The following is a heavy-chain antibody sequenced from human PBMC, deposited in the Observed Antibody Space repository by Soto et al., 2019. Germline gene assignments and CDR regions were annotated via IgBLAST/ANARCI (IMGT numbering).Heavy chain of an antibody. CDR2: IYYSGST. D-gene: IGHD2-2*01. V-gene: IGHV4-31*03. CDR1: GGSISSGGYY. J-gene: IGHJ6*02. CDR3: AREISTSNYYYYAMDV. Sequence: PSETLSLTCTVSGGSISSGGYYWSWIRQHPGKGLEWIGYIYYSGSTYYNPSLKSRVTISVDTSNNQFSLKLSSVTAADTAVYYCAREISTSNYYYYAMDVWGQGTTVPVSS.